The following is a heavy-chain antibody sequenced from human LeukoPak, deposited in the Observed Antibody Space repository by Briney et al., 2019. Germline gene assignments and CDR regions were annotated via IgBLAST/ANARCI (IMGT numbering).Heavy chain of an antibody. Sequence: GGSLRLSCAASGFTFSSYSMNWVRQAPGKGLEWVSSISSSSSYIYYADSVKGRFTISRDNAKNSLYPQMNSLRAEDTAVYYCARDLTYYYDSSGFYYYFDYWGQGTLVSVSS. J-gene: IGHJ4*02. CDR1: GFTFSSYS. CDR3: ARDLTYYYDSSGFYYYFDY. D-gene: IGHD3-22*01. V-gene: IGHV3-21*01. CDR2: ISSSSSYI.